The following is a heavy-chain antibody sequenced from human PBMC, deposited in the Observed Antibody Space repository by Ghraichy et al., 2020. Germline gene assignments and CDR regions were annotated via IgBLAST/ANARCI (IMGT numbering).Heavy chain of an antibody. CDR3: AREYDKGSGYYYGMDV. J-gene: IGHJ6*02. CDR2: INAGNGNR. D-gene: IGHD1-26*01. V-gene: IGHV1-3*01. Sequence: ASVKVSCKASGYTFTSYAMHWVRQAPGQRLEWMGWINAGNGNRKYSQKFQGRVTITRDTSASTAYMELSSLRSEDTAVYYCAREYDKGSGYYYGMDVWGQGTTVTVSS. CDR1: GYTFTSYA.